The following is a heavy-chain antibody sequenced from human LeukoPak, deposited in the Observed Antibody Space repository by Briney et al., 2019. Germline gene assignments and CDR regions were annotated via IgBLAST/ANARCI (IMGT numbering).Heavy chain of an antibody. J-gene: IGHJ4*02. D-gene: IGHD4-17*01. CDR3: AKGHTDYGTGFDL. CDR2: ISGRSGST. CDR1: GFTFSIYD. V-gene: IGHV3-23*01. Sequence: GGSLRLSCAASGFTFSIYDMSWARQAPGKGLEWVSSISGRSGSTYYADSVRGRFTISRDNSKNTLFLQMNNLRAEDTAIYFCAKGHTDYGTGFDLWGQGTLVTVSS.